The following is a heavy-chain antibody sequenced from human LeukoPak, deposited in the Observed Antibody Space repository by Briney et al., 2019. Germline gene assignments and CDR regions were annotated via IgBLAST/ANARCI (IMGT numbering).Heavy chain of an antibody. CDR1: GFTFSGYW. J-gene: IGHJ3*01. CDR2: IGSDGGST. CDR3: ARHDYYERRAHAFNV. D-gene: IGHD3-22*01. V-gene: IGHV3-74*03. Sequence: PGGSLRLSCTASGFTFSGYWMNWVRQAPGKGLVWVSRIGSDGGSTTYADSVKGRFTISRDNAKNTLYLQMTSLRAEDTAVYYCARHDYYERRAHAFNVWGQGTMVTVSS.